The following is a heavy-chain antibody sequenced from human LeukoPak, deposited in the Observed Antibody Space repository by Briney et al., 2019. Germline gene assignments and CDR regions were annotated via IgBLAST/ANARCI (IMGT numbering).Heavy chain of an antibody. CDR2: IYYSGST. CDR1: DGSISSSSYY. D-gene: IGHD5-12*01. CDR3: ARRHPQSGYDLGAFVY. Sequence: SETLSLTCTVSDGSISSSSYYWGWVRPPPGQGLEWIGNIYYSGSTYYNPSVKSRVTISLDTSKNQFSLKVSSVTAADTAVYYCARRHPQSGYDLGAFVYWGQGTLVTVSS. J-gene: IGHJ4*02. V-gene: IGHV4-39*01.